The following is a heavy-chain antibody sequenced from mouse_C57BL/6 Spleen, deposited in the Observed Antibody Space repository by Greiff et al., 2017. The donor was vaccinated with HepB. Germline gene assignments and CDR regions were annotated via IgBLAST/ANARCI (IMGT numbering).Heavy chain of an antibody. CDR1: GYAFSSYW. J-gene: IGHJ2*01. V-gene: IGHV1-80*01. CDR2: IYPGDGDT. Sequence: VQLQQSGAELVKPGASVKISCKASGYAFSSYWMNWVKQRPGKGLEWIGQIYPGDGDTNYNGKFKGKATLTADKSSSTAYMQLSSLTSEDSAVYFCARRDYDYYYFDYWGQGPTLTVSS. CDR3: ARRDYDYYYFDY. D-gene: IGHD2-4*01.